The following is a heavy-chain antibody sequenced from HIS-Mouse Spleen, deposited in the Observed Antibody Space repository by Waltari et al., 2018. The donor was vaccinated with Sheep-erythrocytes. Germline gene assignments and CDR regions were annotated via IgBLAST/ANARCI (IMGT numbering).Heavy chain of an antibody. CDR3: ARVASGATFDY. CDR2: MSSSTSTI. J-gene: IGHJ4*02. V-gene: IGHV3-21*01. D-gene: IGHD1-26*01. CDR1: GFTFSSYS. Sequence: EVQLVESGGGLVKPGGSLRLSCAASGFTFSSYSMNWVRQAPGKGMEGVSSMSSSTSTIAYADSLNGRFTISRDNAKNSLYLQMNSLRAEDTAVYYCARVASGATFDYWGQGTLVTVSS.